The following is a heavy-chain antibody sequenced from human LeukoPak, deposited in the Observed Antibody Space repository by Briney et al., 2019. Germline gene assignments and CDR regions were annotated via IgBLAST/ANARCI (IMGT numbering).Heavy chain of an antibody. CDR1: GGSISSSSYY. J-gene: IGHJ4*02. CDR3: ARQGYSSSWSGYDY. D-gene: IGHD6-13*01. V-gene: IGHV4-39*01. Sequence: SETLSLTCTVSGGSISSSSYYWGWLRQPPGKGLEWIGSIYYSGSTYYNPSLKSRVTISVDTSKNQFSLKLSSVTAADTAVYYCARQGYSSSWSGYDYWGQGTLVTVSS. CDR2: IYYSGST.